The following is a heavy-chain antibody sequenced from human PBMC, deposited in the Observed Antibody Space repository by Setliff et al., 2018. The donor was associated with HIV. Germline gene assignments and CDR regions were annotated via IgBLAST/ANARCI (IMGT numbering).Heavy chain of an antibody. Sequence: PSETLSLTCTVSGGSISSGSNYWSWIRQPAGKGLEWTGHIYTSGSTNYNPSPKSRVTISVDTSKNQISLRLSSVTAADTAVYYCARLSGGMVPNYWGQGTLVTVSS. CDR1: GGSISSGSNY. V-gene: IGHV4-61*09. J-gene: IGHJ4*02. D-gene: IGHD3-10*01. CDR3: ARLSGGMVPNY. CDR2: IYTSGST.